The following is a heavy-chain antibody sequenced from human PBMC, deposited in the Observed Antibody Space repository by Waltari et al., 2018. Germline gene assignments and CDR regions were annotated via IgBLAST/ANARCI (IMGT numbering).Heavy chain of an antibody. CDR2: ISGSGGST. V-gene: IGHV3-23*01. CDR1: GFTFSSYA. J-gene: IGHJ4*02. D-gene: IGHD2-15*01. Sequence: EVQLLESGGGLVQPGGSLRLSCAASGFTFSSYAMSCVRQAPGNGLGWVSAISGSGGSTYYADSVKGRFTISRDNSKNTLYLQMNSLRAEDTAVYYCAKDQGYCSGGSCYPAYYFDYWGQGTLVTVSS. CDR3: AKDQGYCSGGSCYPAYYFDY.